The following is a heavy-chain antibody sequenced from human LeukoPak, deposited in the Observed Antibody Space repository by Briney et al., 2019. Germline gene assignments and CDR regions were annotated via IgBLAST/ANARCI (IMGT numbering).Heavy chain of an antibody. V-gene: IGHV4-34*01. Sequence: PSETLSLTCAVYGGSFSGYYWSWIRQPPGKGLEWIGEINHSGSTNYNPSLKSRVTISVDTSKNQFSLKLSSVTAADTAVYYCARDRSDYYDSSGYHAFDIWGQGTMVTVSS. D-gene: IGHD3-22*01. CDR2: INHSGST. CDR1: GGSFSGYY. CDR3: ARDRSDYYDSSGYHAFDI. J-gene: IGHJ3*02.